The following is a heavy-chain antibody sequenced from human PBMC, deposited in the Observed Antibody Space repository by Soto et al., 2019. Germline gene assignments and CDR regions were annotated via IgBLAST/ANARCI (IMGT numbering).Heavy chain of an antibody. J-gene: IGHJ4*02. V-gene: IGHV4-31*03. CDR1: GGSISSGGYY. D-gene: IGHD2-2*01. CDR3: ARSSTSANYFDY. CDR2: IYYSGST. Sequence: QVQLQESGPGLVKPSQTLSLTCTVSGGSISSGGYYWSWIRQHPGKGLEWIGYIYYSGSTYYNPYLQRRVTISVDTSKNPFSLTLNSVTAADTAVYYCARSSTSANYFDYWGQGTLVTVSS.